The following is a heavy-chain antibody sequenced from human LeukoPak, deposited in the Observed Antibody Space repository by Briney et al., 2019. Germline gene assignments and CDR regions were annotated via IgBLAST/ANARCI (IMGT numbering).Heavy chain of an antibody. CDR2: IYYSGST. D-gene: IGHD3-3*01. Sequence: IPSETLSLTCTVSGGSISSHYWSWIQQPPGKGLEWIGYIYYSGSTNYNPSLKSRVTISVDTSKNQFSLKLSSATAADTAVYYCARATYDFWSGYYYYYYYYMDVWGKGTTVTVSS. CDR3: ARATYDFWSGYYYYYYYYMDV. CDR1: GGSISSHY. V-gene: IGHV4-59*11. J-gene: IGHJ6*03.